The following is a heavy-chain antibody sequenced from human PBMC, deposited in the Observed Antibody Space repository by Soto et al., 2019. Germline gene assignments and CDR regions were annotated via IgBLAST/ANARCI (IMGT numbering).Heavy chain of an antibody. D-gene: IGHD6-13*01. V-gene: IGHV4-59*08. CDR2: IYNSGSP. CDR1: GGSISSYY. Sequence: QVQLQESGPGLVKPSETLSLTCTVSGGSISSYYWSWIRQPPGKGLELIGYIYNSGSPNYNPSLNKRVTISVDTPKNQFPLKLSSVTAADTAVYYGARGPTGYSSSWYRYWGQGTLVTVAS. J-gene: IGHJ4*02. CDR3: ARGPTGYSSSWYRY.